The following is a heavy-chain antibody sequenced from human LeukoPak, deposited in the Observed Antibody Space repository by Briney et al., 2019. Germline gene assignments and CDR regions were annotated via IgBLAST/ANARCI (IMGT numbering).Heavy chain of an antibody. D-gene: IGHD3-3*01. Sequence: VASVKVSCKASGYTFTGYYMHWVRQAPGQGLEWMGWINPNSGGTNYAQKFQGRVTMTRDTSISTAYMELSRLRSDDTAVYYCARERRAGITIFGVVTRGHWFDPWGQGTLVTVSS. V-gene: IGHV1-2*02. CDR1: GYTFTGYY. CDR2: INPNSGGT. J-gene: IGHJ5*02. CDR3: ARERRAGITIFGVVTRGHWFDP.